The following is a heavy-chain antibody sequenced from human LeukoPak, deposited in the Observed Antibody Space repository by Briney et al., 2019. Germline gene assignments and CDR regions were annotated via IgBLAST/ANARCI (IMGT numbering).Heavy chain of an antibody. D-gene: IGHD3-16*01. J-gene: IGHJ6*02. CDR1: GFTFSSYW. Sequence: GSLILSCAASGFTFSSYWMHWVRQAPGKGLVWVSHINGDGSTTSYADSVKGRFTISRDNAKNTVYLQMNSLRAEDTAVYYCAREVRDPLGFVSYGMDVWGQGTTVTVSS. CDR3: AREVRDPLGFVSYGMDV. CDR2: INGDGSTT. V-gene: IGHV3-74*01.